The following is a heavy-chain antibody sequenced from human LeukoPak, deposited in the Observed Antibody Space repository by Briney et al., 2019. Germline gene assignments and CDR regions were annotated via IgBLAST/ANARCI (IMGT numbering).Heavy chain of an antibody. V-gene: IGHV3-9*01. CDR3: AKGVTVTSPSDY. CDR1: RFTFDDYA. Sequence: GGSVRLSCAASRFTFDDYAMHWVRQAPGKGLEWVSGISWNSGSIGYADSVKGRFTISRDNAKNSLYLQMNSLRAEDTALYYCAKGVTVTSPSDYWGQGTLVTVSS. J-gene: IGHJ4*02. CDR2: ISWNSGSI. D-gene: IGHD4-17*01.